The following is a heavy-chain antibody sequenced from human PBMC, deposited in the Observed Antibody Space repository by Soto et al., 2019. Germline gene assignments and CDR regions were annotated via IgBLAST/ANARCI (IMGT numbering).Heavy chain of an antibody. D-gene: IGHD6-13*01. CDR3: ARVAADGELYFDY. CDR1: GGSISGSSYY. CDR2: IYHSGST. Sequence: SETLSLTCTVSGGSISGSSYYWGWIRQPPGKGLEWIGFIYHSGSTYYNPSLKSRVTISVDRSKNQFSLKLSSVTAADTAVYYCARVAADGELYFDYWGQGTLVTVSS. J-gene: IGHJ4*02. V-gene: IGHV4-30-2*01.